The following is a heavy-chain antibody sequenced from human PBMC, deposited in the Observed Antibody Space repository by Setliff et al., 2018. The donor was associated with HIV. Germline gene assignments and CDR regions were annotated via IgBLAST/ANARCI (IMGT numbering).Heavy chain of an antibody. Sequence: SETLSLTCTVSGGSISSSSYYWGWIRQPPGKGLEWIGNIYYSGSTNYNPSLKSRVTISVDTSKNQFSLKLSSVTAADTAVYYCARQRGYDVLTYYFDYWGQGTLVTVSS. V-gene: IGHV4-39*01. J-gene: IGHJ4*02. CDR2: IYYSGST. CDR1: GGSISSSSYY. D-gene: IGHD3-9*01. CDR3: ARQRGYDVLTYYFDY.